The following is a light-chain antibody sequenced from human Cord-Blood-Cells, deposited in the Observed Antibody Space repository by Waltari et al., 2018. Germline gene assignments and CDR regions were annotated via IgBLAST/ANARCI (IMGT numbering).Light chain of an antibody. CDR1: QSAFYCSNNKNY. CDR3: QQYYSTPLT. V-gene: IGKV4-1*01. CDR2: WAS. J-gene: IGKJ4*01. Sequence: DIVLTQSPDSVAVCLGERATIHCKYSQSAFYCSNNKNYVAWYQQKSGQPPKLLIYWASTREYWLPDRFSGSGSGTDFTLTISSRQAEDVAVYYCQQYYSTPLTFGGGTKVEI.